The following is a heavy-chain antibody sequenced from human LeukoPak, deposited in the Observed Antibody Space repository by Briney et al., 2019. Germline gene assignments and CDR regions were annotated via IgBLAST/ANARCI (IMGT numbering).Heavy chain of an antibody. J-gene: IGHJ4*02. V-gene: IGHV3-30*04. CDR3: AKDPTHYRVWDYYETIGLSY. CDR1: GFTFSSYA. Sequence: GGSLRLSCAASGFTFSSYAMHWVRQAPGKGLEWVAVISYDGSNKYYADSAKGRFTISRDNSKNTLNLHMNSLRAEDTAVYYCAKDPTHYRVWDYYETIGLSYWGQGTLVTVSS. D-gene: IGHD3-22*01. CDR2: ISYDGSNK.